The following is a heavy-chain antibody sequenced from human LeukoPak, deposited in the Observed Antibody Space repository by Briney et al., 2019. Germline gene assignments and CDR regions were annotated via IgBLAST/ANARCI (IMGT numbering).Heavy chain of an antibody. D-gene: IGHD5-18*01. J-gene: IGHJ4*02. CDR2: ISAYNGNT. CDR1: GYTCTSYG. CDR3: ARDGVSDSCGPTLFDY. Sequence: ASVNVSCNASGYTCTSYGISWVRQAPGQGHEWMGCISAYNGNTNYAQKLQGRVNMTTDTSTSTAYMELRRLRSDDKAVYYCARDGVSDSCGPTLFDYWGQGSLVAVSS. V-gene: IGHV1-18*01.